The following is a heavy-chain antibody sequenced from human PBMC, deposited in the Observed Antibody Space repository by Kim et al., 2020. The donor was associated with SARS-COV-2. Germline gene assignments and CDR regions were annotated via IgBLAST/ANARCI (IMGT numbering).Heavy chain of an antibody. CDR2: TYYRSKWYN. J-gene: IGHJ5*02. Sequence: SETLSLTCAISGDSVSSNSAAWNWIRQSPSRGLEWLGRTYYRSKWYNDYAVSVKSRITINPDTSKNQFSLQLNSVTPEDTAVYYCASSYYDFWSGYYSNLCDPWGQGTLVTVSS. D-gene: IGHD3-3*01. CDR3: ASSYYDFWSGYYSNLCDP. V-gene: IGHV6-1*01. CDR1: GDSVSSNSAA.